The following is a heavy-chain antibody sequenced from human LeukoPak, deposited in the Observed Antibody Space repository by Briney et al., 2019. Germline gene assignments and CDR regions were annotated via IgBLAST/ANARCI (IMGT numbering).Heavy chain of an antibody. CDR3: ARAAYYDSSGYYAERYYYYMDV. CDR2: IYTSGST. V-gene: IGHV4-61*02. CDR1: GGSISSGSYY. D-gene: IGHD3-22*01. J-gene: IGHJ6*03. Sequence: SETLSLTCTVSGGSISSGSYYWSWIRQPAGKGLEWIGRIYTSGSTNYNPSLKSRVTMSVDTSKNQFSLKLSSVTAADTAVYYCARAAYYDSSGYYAERYYYYMDVWGKGTTVTISS.